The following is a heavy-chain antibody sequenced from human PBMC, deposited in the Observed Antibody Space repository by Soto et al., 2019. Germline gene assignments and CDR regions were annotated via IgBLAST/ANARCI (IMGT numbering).Heavy chain of an antibody. D-gene: IGHD6-13*01. J-gene: IGHJ4*02. V-gene: IGHV3-30*18. CDR3: AKRYSSSWYYFDY. CDR1: GFTFSSYG. Sequence: QVQLVESGGGVVQPGRSLRLSCAASGFTFSSYGMHWVRQAPGKGLEWVAVISYDGSNKYYADSVKGRFTISRDNSKNTLYLQMNSLRAEDTAVYYCAKRYSSSWYYFDYWGQGTLVTVSS. CDR2: ISYDGSNK.